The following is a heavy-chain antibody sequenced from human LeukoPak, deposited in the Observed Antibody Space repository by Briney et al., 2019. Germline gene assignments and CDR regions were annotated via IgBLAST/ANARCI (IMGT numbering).Heavy chain of an antibody. V-gene: IGHV3-23*01. Sequence: GGSLRLSCAASGFTFSSYAMSWVRQAPGKGLEWVSIIRGSGGSTHYADSVKGRFTISRDNSKNTLFLQMNSLRAEDTAVYYCAKAAKYYYDSSGTKGGNDYWGQGTLVTVSS. CDR1: GFTFSSYA. CDR2: IRGSGGST. D-gene: IGHD3-22*01. J-gene: IGHJ4*02. CDR3: AKAAKYYYDSSGTKGGNDY.